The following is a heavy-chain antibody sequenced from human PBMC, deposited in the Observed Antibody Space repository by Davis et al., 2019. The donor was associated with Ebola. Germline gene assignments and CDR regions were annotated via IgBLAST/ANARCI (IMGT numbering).Heavy chain of an antibody. CDR1: GFTFSNYW. Sequence: GESLKISCAASGFTFSNYWMHWVRQAPGKGLVWVSHINSDGSTTNYADSVKGRFSISRDNAKNTHYLQMNCLRAEDTAVYYCARGGSYSWDAFDIWGQGTVVTVSS. CDR3: ARGGSYSWDAFDI. CDR2: INSDGSTT. D-gene: IGHD3-16*01. J-gene: IGHJ3*02. V-gene: IGHV3-74*01.